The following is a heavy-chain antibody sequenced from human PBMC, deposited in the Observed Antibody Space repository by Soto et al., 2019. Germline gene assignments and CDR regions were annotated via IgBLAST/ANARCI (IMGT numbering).Heavy chain of an antibody. V-gene: IGHV3-23*01. D-gene: IGHD2-2*01. CDR1: GFTFSSYG. J-gene: IGHJ6*02. CDR3: AKDLYCSSTSCYPNYYYGMDV. CDR2: ISGSGGST. Sequence: GGSLRLSCAASGFTFSSYGMHWVRQAPGKGLEWASAISGSGGSTYYADSVKGRFTISRDNSKNTLYLQMNSLRAEDTAVYYCAKDLYCSSTSCYPNYYYGMDVWGQGTTVTVSS.